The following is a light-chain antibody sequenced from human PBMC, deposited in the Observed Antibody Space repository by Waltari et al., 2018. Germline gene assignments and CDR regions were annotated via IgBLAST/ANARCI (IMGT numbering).Light chain of an antibody. CDR3: QQYNKWPPT. CDR2: ASS. CDR1: ARVNSD. Sequence: TQSPVTLPVSPADPATSSCRASARVNSDLAWYYPKPGQAPRLLMYASSARATGVPGRFTGSGFDTDFTLTISSLQSEDLGIYHCQQYNKWPPTFGGGTKVEIK. J-gene: IGKJ4*01. V-gene: IGKV3-15*01.